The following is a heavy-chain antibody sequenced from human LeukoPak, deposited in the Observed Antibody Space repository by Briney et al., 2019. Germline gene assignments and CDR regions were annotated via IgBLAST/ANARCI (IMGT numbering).Heavy chain of an antibody. D-gene: IGHD6-19*01. Sequence: GESLKISCKGSGYSFTSYWIGWVRQMPGKGLEWMGIIYPADSDTRYSPSFQGQVTISADKSISTAYLQWSSLKASDTAMYYCARKYYSSGWYGGAFDIWGQGTMVTVSS. CDR3: ARKYYSSGWYGGAFDI. CDR1: GYSFTSYW. V-gene: IGHV5-51*01. CDR2: IYPADSDT. J-gene: IGHJ3*02.